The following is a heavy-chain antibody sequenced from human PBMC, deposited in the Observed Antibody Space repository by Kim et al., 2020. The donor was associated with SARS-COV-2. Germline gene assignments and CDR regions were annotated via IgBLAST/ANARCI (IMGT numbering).Heavy chain of an antibody. J-gene: IGHJ4*02. CDR3: LRRTGSGFVGDY. Sequence: GGSLRLSCAGSAFTFSDSTMHWVRQASGKGLEWVGRIRSKTYNYATAYAASVNGRFTISRDDSKNTAYLQMNSLKTEDTAVYYCLRRTGSGFVGDYCGQGTLVTVSS. D-gene: IGHD3-22*01. CDR2: IRSKTYNYAT. V-gene: IGHV3-73*01. CDR1: AFTFSDST.